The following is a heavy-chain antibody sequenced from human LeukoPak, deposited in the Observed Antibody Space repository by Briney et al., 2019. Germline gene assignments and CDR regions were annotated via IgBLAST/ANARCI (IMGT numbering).Heavy chain of an antibody. V-gene: IGHV3-66*01. CDR3: AREYSSDN. CDR1: GFTFSSYA. Sequence: QPGGSLRVSCAASGFTFSSYAMSWVRQAPGKGLEWVSVIYSGGSTYYADSVKGRFTISRDNSKNTLNLQMNSLRAEDAAVYYCAREYSSDNWGQGTLVTVSS. J-gene: IGHJ4*02. CDR2: IYSGGST. D-gene: IGHD2-21*01.